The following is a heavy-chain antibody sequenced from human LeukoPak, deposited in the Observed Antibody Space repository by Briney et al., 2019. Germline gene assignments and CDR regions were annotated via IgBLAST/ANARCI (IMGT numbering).Heavy chain of an antibody. Sequence: ASVKVSCKASGYTFTSYGISWVRQAPGQGLEWMGWISAYNGNTNYAQKLQGRVTMTTDTSTSTAYMELSSLRSEDTAVYYCARGNDGSGSPSYYFYYMDVWGKGTTVTISS. V-gene: IGHV1-18*01. CDR3: ARGNDGSGSPSYYFYYMDV. CDR1: GYTFTSYG. D-gene: IGHD3-10*01. CDR2: ISAYNGNT. J-gene: IGHJ6*03.